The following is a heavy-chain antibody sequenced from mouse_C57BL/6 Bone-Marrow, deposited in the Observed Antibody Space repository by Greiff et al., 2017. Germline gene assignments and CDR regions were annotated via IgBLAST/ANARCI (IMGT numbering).Heavy chain of an antibody. CDR1: GFTFSSYT. D-gene: IGHD1-1*01. Sequence: DVMLVESGGGLVKPGGSLKLSCAASGFTFSSYTMSWVRQTPEKRLEWVATISGGGGNTYYPDSVKGRFTISRDNAKNTLYLQMSSLRSEDTALYYCATRYYGSSVYFDYWGQGTTLTVSS. CDR2: ISGGGGNT. V-gene: IGHV5-9*01. CDR3: ATRYYGSSVYFDY. J-gene: IGHJ2*01.